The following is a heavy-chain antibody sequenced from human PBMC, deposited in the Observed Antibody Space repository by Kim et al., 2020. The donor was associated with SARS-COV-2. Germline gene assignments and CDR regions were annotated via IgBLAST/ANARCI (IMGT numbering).Heavy chain of an antibody. Sequence: DAVKGRFTISRDNSKNTLYLQMNSLRAEDTAVYYCAREMPGSGELRPFDYWGQGTLVTVSS. V-gene: IGHV3-30*07. J-gene: IGHJ4*02. D-gene: IGHD1-26*01. CDR3: AREMPGSGELRPFDY.